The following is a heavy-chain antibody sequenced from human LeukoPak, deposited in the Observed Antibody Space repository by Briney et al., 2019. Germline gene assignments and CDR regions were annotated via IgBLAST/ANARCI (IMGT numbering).Heavy chain of an antibody. D-gene: IGHD5-18*01. J-gene: IGHJ4*02. CDR2: IYSGGST. CDR3: ARDRGGYTYSHDY. V-gene: IGHV3-53*01. CDR1: GFTVSSNY. Sequence: PGGPLRLSCAASGFTVSSNYMSWVRQAPGKGLEWVSVIYSGGSTYYADSVKGRFTISRDNSKNTLYLQMNSLRAEDTAVYHCARDRGGYTYSHDYWGQGTLVTVSS.